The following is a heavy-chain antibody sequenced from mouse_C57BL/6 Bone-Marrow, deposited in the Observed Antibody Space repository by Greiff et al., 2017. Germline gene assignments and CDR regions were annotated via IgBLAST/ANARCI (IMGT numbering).Heavy chain of an antibody. CDR3: TATVVPYSYFDV. Sequence: EVMLVESGGGLVQPKGSLKLSCAASGFTFNTYAMHWVRQAPGKGLEWVARIRSKSSNYATYYADSVKDRFTISRDDSQSMLYLQMNNLKTEDTAMYYCTATVVPYSYFDVWGTGTTVTVSS. J-gene: IGHJ1*03. CDR2: IRSKSSNYAT. D-gene: IGHD1-1*01. V-gene: IGHV10-3*01. CDR1: GFTFNTYA.